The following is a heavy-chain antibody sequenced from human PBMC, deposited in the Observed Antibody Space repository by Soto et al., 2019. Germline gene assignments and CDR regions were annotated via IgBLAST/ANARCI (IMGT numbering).Heavy chain of an antibody. CDR2: ISQSGST. V-gene: IGHV4-34*01. D-gene: IGHD2-2*01. CDR1: GQSFSGHT. J-gene: IGHJ4*02. CDR3: ARGSGFAVIPGELEDVHYDY. Sequence: QVQLQQWGAGLLKPSETLSLTCAVYGQSFSGHTWSWIRQSPGKGLEWIGEISQSGSTYYNPSLKTRVTISADTCKNQFSRTLNSVTAADTGVCYCARGSGFAVIPGELEDVHYDYWGQGTLVSVSS.